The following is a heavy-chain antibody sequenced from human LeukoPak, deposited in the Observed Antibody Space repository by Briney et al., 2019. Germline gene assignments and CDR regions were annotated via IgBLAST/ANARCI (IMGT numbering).Heavy chain of an antibody. D-gene: IGHD5-12*01. CDR1: GFTFSSYA. V-gene: IGHV3-23*01. J-gene: IGHJ4*02. CDR2: ISGSGGST. CDR3: AKLGSGYDLFDYFDY. Sequence: PGGALRLSCAASGFTFSSYAMSWVRQAPGKGLEWVSAISGSGGSTYYADSVKGRFTISRDNPKNTLYLQMNSLRAEDTAVYYCAKLGSGYDLFDYFDYWGQGTLVTVSS.